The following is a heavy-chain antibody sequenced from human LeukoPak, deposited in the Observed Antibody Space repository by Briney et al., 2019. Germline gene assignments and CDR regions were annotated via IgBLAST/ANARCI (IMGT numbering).Heavy chain of an antibody. J-gene: IGHJ6*03. CDR3: ARAPKRGMLTDWYYYMDV. Sequence: GASVKVSCKASGGTFSSYTISWVRQAPGQGLEWMGRIIPILGIANYAQKFQGRVTITADKSTSTAYMELSSLRSEDTAVYYCARAPKRGMLTDWYYYMDVWGKGTTVTVSS. V-gene: IGHV1-69*02. CDR2: IIPILGIA. CDR1: GGTFSSYT. D-gene: IGHD3-9*01.